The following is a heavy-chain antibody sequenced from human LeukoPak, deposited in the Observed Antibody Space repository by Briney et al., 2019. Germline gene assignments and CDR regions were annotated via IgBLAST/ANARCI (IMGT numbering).Heavy chain of an antibody. CDR3: ARTTEGGYTYDYFYYYYMDV. J-gene: IGHJ6*03. D-gene: IGHD5-18*01. CDR2: IHYSGST. Sequence: PSETLSLTCTVSGGSINNYYWSWIRQPPGKGLEWIGYIHYSGSTNYNPSLESRVTISVNMSKNQFSLRLSSVTAADTAVYYCARTTEGGYTYDYFYYYYMDVWGKGTTVTISS. CDR1: GGSINNYY. V-gene: IGHV4-59*01.